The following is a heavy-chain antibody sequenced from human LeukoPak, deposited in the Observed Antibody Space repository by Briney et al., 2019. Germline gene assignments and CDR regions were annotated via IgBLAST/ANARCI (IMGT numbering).Heavy chain of an antibody. V-gene: IGHV1-69*13. J-gene: IGHJ4*02. D-gene: IGHD3-22*01. Sequence: ASVKVSCKASGGTFSSYAISWVRQAPGQGLEWMGGIIPIFGTANYAQKFQGRVTITADESTSTAYMELSSLRSEDTAVYYCARNTDYYDSSVGYWGQGTLVTVSS. CDR3: ARNTDYYDSSVGY. CDR1: GGTFSSYA. CDR2: IIPIFGTA.